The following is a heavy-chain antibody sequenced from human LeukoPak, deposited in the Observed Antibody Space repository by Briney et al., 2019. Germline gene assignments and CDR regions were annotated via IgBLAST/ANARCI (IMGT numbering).Heavy chain of an antibody. CDR2: ISWNSGNI. D-gene: IGHD2-8*01. V-gene: IGHV3-9*01. J-gene: IGHJ4*02. CDR3: SKGSIGKTNIWDFLDH. Sequence: GGSLRLSCTASGFVLDDYAMHWVRQAPGKGLEWVSGISWNSGNIGYADSVKGRFTISRDNAKNSLYLQMNSLRPEDTAMYYCSKGSIGKTNIWDFLDHRGQGTL. CDR1: GFVLDDYA.